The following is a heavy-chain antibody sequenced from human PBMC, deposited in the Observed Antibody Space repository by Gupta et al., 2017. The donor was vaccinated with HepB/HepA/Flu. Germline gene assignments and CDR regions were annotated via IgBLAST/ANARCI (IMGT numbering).Heavy chain of an antibody. CDR3: AKDRTFTYYDSSGYFPDY. CDR2: ISYDGSNK. D-gene: IGHD3-22*01. Sequence: QVQLVESGGGVVQPGRSLRLSCAASGFTFSSYGMHWVRQAPGKGLEWVAVISYDGSNKYYADSVKGRFTISRDNSKNTLYLQMNSLRAEDTAVYYCAKDRTFTYYDSSGYFPDYWGQGTLVTVSS. V-gene: IGHV3-30*18. CDR1: GFTFSSYG. J-gene: IGHJ4*02.